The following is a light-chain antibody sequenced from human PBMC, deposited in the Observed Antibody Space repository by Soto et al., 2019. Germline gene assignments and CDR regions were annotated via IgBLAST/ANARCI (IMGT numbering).Light chain of an antibody. J-gene: IGKJ1*01. CDR3: QQYGSSGT. Sequence: EIVLTQSPATLSVSPGERATLSCRASQTVSSNLVWYQQRPGQPPRLLIYGASTRATGISARFSGSGSGTDFTLTISRLEPEDFAVYYCQQYGSSGTFGQGTKVDIK. CDR2: GAS. V-gene: IGKV3-20*01. CDR1: QTVSSN.